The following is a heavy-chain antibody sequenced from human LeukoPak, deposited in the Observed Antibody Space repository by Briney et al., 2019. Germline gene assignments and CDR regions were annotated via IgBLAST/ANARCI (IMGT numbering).Heavy chain of an antibody. D-gene: IGHD2-15*01. CDR1: GDSISSYY. CDR2: IYSSAST. CDR3: ARRVRAYCSGGSCYDDWYFDL. Sequence: PSETLSLTCTVSGDSISSYYWSWIRQPPGRELAWIGYIYSSASTNYNPSLKSRVTISVDTSKNHFSLNLSSVTAADTAVYYCARRVRAYCSGGSCYDDWYFDLWGRGTLVTVSS. J-gene: IGHJ2*01. V-gene: IGHV4-59*08.